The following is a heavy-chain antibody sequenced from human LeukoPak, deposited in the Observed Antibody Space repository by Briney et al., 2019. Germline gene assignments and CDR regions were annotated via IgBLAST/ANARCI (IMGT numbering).Heavy chain of an antibody. CDR1: GYTFTSYY. J-gene: IGHJ5*02. Sequence: ASVKVSCKASGYTFTSYYMHWVRQAPGQGLEWMGIINPSGGSTSYAQKFQGRVTITRDMSTSTVYMELSSLRSEDTAVYYCARAEVAPNWFDPWGQGTLVTVSS. V-gene: IGHV1-46*01. CDR3: ARAEVAPNWFDP. CDR2: INPSGGST. D-gene: IGHD5-24*01.